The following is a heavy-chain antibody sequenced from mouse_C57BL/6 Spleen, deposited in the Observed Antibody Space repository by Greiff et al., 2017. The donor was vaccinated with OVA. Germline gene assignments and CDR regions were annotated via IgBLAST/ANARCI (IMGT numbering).Heavy chain of an antibody. V-gene: IGHV1-9*01. CDR1: GYTFTGYW. J-gene: IGHJ4*01. D-gene: IGHD2-4*01. CDR3: ASRYYEYDGYAMDY. Sequence: VKLVESGAELMKPGASVKLSCKATGYTFTGYWIEWVKQRPGHGLEWIGEILTGSGSTNYNEKFKGRATFTADTSSNPAYMQLSSLTTYDSSIYYCASRYYEYDGYAMDYWGQGTSVTVSS. CDR2: ILTGSGST.